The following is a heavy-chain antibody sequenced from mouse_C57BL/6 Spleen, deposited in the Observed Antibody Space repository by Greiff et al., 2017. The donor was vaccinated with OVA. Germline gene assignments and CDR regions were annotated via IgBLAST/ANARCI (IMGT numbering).Heavy chain of an antibody. CDR1: GYTFTSYW. J-gene: IGHJ2*01. V-gene: IGHV1-69*01. Sequence: QVQLQQPGAELVMPGASVKLSCKASGYTFTSYWMHWVKQRPGQGLEWMGGIDPSDSHTNYNQKFKGKSTLTVDKSSSTAYMQLSSLTSEDSAVYYCASGTYDYLIDYWGQGTTLTVSS. CDR2: IDPSDSHT. CDR3: ASGTYDYLIDY. D-gene: IGHD2-4*01.